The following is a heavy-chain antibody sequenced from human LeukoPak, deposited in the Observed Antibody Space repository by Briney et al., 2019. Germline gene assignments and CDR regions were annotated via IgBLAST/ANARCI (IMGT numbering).Heavy chain of an antibody. CDR2: IYFSGSR. CDR3: ARGGGGYTLYSFDY. D-gene: IGHD3-22*01. Sequence: SETLSLTCSVSGASIRSGDHHWSWLRQSPGKGLEWIGYIYFSGSRSSNPSLRSRLTISVDTSKNQFSLKLNSVTAADTALYYCARGGGGYTLYSFDYWGQGALVTVSS. J-gene: IGHJ4*02. V-gene: IGHV4-30-4*08. CDR1: GASIRSGDHH.